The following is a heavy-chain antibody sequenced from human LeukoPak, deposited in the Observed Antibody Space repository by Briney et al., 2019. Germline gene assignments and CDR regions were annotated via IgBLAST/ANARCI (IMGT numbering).Heavy chain of an antibody. J-gene: IGHJ4*02. V-gene: IGHV1-2*02. D-gene: IGHD1-26*01. CDR1: GYTFTGYY. Sequence: ASVKVSCKASGYTFTGYYMHWVRQAPGQGLEWMGWINPNSGGTNYAQKFQGRVTMTRDTSIGTAYMELSRLRSDDTAVYYCAAGYSGSYLRFDYWGQGTLVTVSS. CDR3: AAGYSGSYLRFDY. CDR2: INPNSGGT.